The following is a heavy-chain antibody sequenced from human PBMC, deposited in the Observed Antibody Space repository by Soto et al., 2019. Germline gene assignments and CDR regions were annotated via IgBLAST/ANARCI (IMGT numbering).Heavy chain of an antibody. CDR3: AKDPRYSSGWSYFDY. J-gene: IGHJ4*01. V-gene: IGHV3-23*01. Sequence: GGSLRLSCAASGFTFISYAMSWVLQAPWKGLEWVSVISGSGDRTYYVDSVKGRFSISRDNSKNTLYLQMNSLRAEDTAVYYCAKDPRYSSGWSYFDYWGQGTLVTVSS. D-gene: IGHD6-19*01. CDR2: ISGSGDRT. CDR1: GFTFISYA.